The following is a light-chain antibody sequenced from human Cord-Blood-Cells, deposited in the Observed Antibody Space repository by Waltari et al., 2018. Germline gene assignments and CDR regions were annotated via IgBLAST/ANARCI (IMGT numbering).Light chain of an antibody. CDR1: SSDVGSYNL. V-gene: IGLV2-23*02. J-gene: IGLJ1*01. Sequence: QSALTQPASVSGSPGQSITISCTGTSSDVGSYNLVSWYQQHPGKAPTLMIYEVSKRPSGVSNLFSGSKSGNTASLTISGLQAEDEADYYCCSYAGSSTYVFGTGTKVTVL. CDR2: EVS. CDR3: CSYAGSSTYV.